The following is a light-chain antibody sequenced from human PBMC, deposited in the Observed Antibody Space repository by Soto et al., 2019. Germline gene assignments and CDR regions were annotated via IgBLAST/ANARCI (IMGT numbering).Light chain of an antibody. Sequence: EIVLTQSPATLSVSPGKRATLSCRASQIVGSNLDWYQQKRGQAPRLLIYGASTRATGIPPRLIGSGYGTELTITISTMQSEDFEVYYCQQYDNWPWTFGHGTKVDIK. CDR1: QIVGSN. V-gene: IGKV3-15*01. CDR3: QQYDNWPWT. CDR2: GAS. J-gene: IGKJ1*01.